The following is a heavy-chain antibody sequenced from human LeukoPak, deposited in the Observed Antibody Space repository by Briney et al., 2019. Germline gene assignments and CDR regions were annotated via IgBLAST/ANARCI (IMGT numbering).Heavy chain of an antibody. Sequence: PGGSLRLSCAASGFTFSSYGMHWVRQAPGKGLEWVAVISYDGSNKYYADSVKGRFTISRDNSKNTLYPQMNSLRAEDTAVYYCARDSTGYSSSWSLDYWGQGTLVTVSS. CDR3: ARDSTGYSSSWSLDY. CDR1: GFTFSSYG. CDR2: ISYDGSNK. V-gene: IGHV3-30*03. J-gene: IGHJ4*02. D-gene: IGHD6-13*01.